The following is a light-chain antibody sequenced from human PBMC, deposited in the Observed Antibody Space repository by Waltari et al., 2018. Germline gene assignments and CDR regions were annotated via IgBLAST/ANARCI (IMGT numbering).Light chain of an antibody. CDR1: QYIDSY. J-gene: IGKJ1*01. Sequence: DIQMTQSPSSLSASVGDRVPITCRASQYIDSYLNWYQQKPGKAPKLLISVASRVQSGVPSRFSGSGSGTDFTLTISSLQPEDFATYFCQQSYSSPRTFGQGTKVEIK. CDR3: QQSYSSPRT. CDR2: VAS. V-gene: IGKV1-39*01.